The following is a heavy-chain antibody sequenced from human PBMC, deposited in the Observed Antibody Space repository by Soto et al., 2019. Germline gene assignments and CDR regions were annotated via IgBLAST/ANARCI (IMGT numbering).Heavy chain of an antibody. CDR1: GFIFGHYA. CDR2: VSIGGST. Sequence: GGSLRLSCAGSGFIFGHYAMTWVRQGPGKGLEWVAVVSIGGSTHYADSVRGRFTISRDNSKNTLSLQMNSLTAEDTAVYFCAKRRGAGGHFDYWGQGALVTVSS. V-gene: IGHV3-23*01. CDR3: AKRRGAGGHFDY. D-gene: IGHD2-15*01. J-gene: IGHJ4*02.